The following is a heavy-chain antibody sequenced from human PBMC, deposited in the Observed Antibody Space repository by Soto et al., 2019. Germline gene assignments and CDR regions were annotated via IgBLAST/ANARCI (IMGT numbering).Heavy chain of an antibody. CDR3: ARVSPPFDY. CDR2: ISSSGSTI. CDR1: GFTFSDYY. Sequence: QVQLVESGGGLVKPGGSLRLSCAASGFTFSDYYMSWIRQAPGKGLEWVSYISSSGSTIYYADSVKGRFTISRDNAKXXXXXXXXXXXXXXTXVYYCARVSPPFDYWGQGTLVTVSS. D-gene: IGHD3-10*01. V-gene: IGHV3-11*01. J-gene: IGHJ4*02.